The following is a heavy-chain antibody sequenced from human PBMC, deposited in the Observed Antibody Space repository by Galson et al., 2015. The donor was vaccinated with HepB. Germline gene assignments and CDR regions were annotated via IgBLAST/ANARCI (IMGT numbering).Heavy chain of an antibody. V-gene: IGHV3-30-3*01. CDR2: ISYDGSNK. CDR3: AREWTGKDY. D-gene: IGHD3/OR15-3a*01. Sequence: SLRLSCAASGFAFSSYTMHWVRQALDKGLEWVAVISYDGSNKYYADSVKGRFTISRDNSKSTLFLQMNGLRAEDTALYYCAREWTGKDYWGQGTLVTVSS. CDR1: GFAFSSYT. J-gene: IGHJ4*02.